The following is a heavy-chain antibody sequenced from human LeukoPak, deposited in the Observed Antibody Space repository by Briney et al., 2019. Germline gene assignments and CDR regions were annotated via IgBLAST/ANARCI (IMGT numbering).Heavy chain of an antibody. CDR2: ISYDGSNK. V-gene: IGHV3-30*18. J-gene: IGHJ6*02. CDR3: AKDVTQYCSSTSCPVGYYYDGLDV. D-gene: IGHD2-2*01. Sequence: GGSLRLSCAASGFTFSSYGMHWVRQAPGKGLEWVAVISYDGSNKYYADSVKGRFTISRDNSKNTLYLQMNSLGAEDTAVYYCAKDVTQYCSSTSCPVGYYYDGLDVWGQGTTVTVSS. CDR1: GFTFSSYG.